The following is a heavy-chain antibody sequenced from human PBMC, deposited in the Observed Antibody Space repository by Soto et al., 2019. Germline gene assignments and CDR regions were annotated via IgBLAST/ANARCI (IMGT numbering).Heavy chain of an antibody. CDR2: ISSSSSYI. D-gene: IGHD5-12*01. Sequence: EVQLVESGGGLVKPGGSLRLSCAASGFTLSSYSMNWVRQAPGKGLEWVSSISSSSSYIYYADSVKGRFTISRDNAKNSLYRQMNSLRAEDTAVDYCARDTGIVATIVYWGQGTLVTVSS. V-gene: IGHV3-21*01. J-gene: IGHJ4*02. CDR1: GFTLSSYS. CDR3: ARDTGIVATIVY.